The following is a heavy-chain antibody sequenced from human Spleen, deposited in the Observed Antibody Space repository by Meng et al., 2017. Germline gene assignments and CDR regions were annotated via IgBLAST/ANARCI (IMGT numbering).Heavy chain of an antibody. J-gene: IGHJ4*02. CDR3: ARDLRRPDTTVTTG. CDR1: GFTFSSYS. CDR2: ISTSSSYI. D-gene: IGHD4-17*01. Sequence: EVQLVESGGGLVKPGGSLRVSCAASGFTFSSYSMNWVRQAPGKGLEWVSSISTSSSYIYYADSVKGRFTISRDNAKNSLSLQMNSLRAEDTAVYYCARDLRRPDTTVTTGWGQGTLVTVSS. V-gene: IGHV3-21*01.